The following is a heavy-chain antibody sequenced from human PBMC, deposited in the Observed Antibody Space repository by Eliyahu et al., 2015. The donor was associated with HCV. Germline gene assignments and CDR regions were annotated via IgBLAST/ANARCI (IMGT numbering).Heavy chain of an antibody. J-gene: IGHJ5*02. Sequence: EVQLLESGGGLVQPGGSLRLSCXASGFXFXSXAMSWVRQAPGKGLEWVSAISGSGGSTYYADSVKGRFTISRDNSKNTLYLQMNSLRAEDTAVYYCAKDSPYSNYVNWFDPWGQGTLVTVSS. V-gene: IGHV3-23*01. CDR1: GFXFXSXA. CDR2: ISGSGGST. D-gene: IGHD4-11*01. CDR3: AKDSPYSNYVNWFDP.